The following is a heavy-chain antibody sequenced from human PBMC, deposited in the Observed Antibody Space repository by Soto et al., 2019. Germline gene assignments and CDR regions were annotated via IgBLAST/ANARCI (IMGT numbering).Heavy chain of an antibody. J-gene: IGHJ4*02. CDR2: IYYSGST. V-gene: IGHV4-39*01. CDR3: ARHYSGYDN. CDR1: GGSISRSSYY. Sequence: PSETLSLTCTVSGGSISRSSYYWGWTRQPPGKGLEWIGSIYYSGSTYYNPSLKSRVTISVDTSKNQFSLKLSSVTAADTAVYYCARHYSGYDNWGQGTLVTVSS. D-gene: IGHD5-12*01.